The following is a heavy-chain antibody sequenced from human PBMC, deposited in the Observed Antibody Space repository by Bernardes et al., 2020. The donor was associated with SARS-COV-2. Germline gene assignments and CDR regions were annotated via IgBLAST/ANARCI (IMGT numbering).Heavy chain of an antibody. CDR1: GFSLSTSGMC. CDR2: IDWDDDK. CDR3: ARMGGYSYGYLLGAFDI. D-gene: IGHD5-18*01. J-gene: IGHJ3*02. V-gene: IGHV2-70*11. Sequence: SGTTLLKPTQTLTLTCTFSGFSLSTSGMCVSWIRQPPGKALEWLARIDWDDDKYYSTSLKTRLTISKDTSKNQVVLTMTNMDPVDTATYYCARMGGYSYGYLLGAFDIWGQGTMVTVSS.